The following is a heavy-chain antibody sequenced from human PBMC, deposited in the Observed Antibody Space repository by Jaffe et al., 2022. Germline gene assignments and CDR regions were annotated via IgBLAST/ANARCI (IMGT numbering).Heavy chain of an antibody. CDR1: GFTFSDYT. CDR2: ISSSSTYI. D-gene: IGHD3-10*01. V-gene: IGHV3-21*01. J-gene: IGHJ3*02. CDR3: ARVQFGGSKGAFDI. Sequence: EVQLVESGGGLVKPGGSLRLSCAASGFTFSDYTINWVRQAPGKGLEWVSSISSSSTYIYYADSVKGRFTISRDSAKNSVFLQMNSLRAEDTALYYCARVQFGGSKGAFDIWGQGTMVTVSS.